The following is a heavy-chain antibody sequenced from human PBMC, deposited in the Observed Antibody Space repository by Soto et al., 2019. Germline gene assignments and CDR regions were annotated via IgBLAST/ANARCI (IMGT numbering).Heavy chain of an antibody. CDR3: ATSYDTEFDP. Sequence: QLQLVQSAAEVKKPGASVRVSCKAYGYPFIKYGISWIRQAPEQGLEWMGWIKVDSGYTNYAQKFQGRVTMTADTSSDTAFMELRSLTLDDTAVYFCATSYDTEFDPWGQGTLVSVSS. CDR2: IKVDSGYT. CDR1: GYPFIKYG. J-gene: IGHJ5*02. D-gene: IGHD3-9*01. V-gene: IGHV1-18*04.